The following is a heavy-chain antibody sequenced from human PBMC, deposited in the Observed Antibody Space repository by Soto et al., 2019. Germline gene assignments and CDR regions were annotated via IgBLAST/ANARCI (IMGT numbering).Heavy chain of an antibody. D-gene: IGHD3-10*02. CDR1: GFTFSSYG. Sequence: QVQLVESGGGVVQPGRSLRLSCAASGFTFSSYGMHWVRQAPGKGLEWVAVIWYDGSNKYYADSVKGRFTISRDNSKNTLYLQMNSLRAEDTAVYYCARDQNYYVLHYYYGMDVWGQGTTVTVSS. J-gene: IGHJ6*02. CDR2: IWYDGSNK. CDR3: ARDQNYYVLHYYYGMDV. V-gene: IGHV3-33*01.